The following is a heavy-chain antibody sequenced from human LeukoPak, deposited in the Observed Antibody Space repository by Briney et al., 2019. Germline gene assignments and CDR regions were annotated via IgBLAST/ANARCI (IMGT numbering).Heavy chain of an antibody. CDR1: GFTFSTYA. CDR3: ARETDCRGGGCYRGPFDI. Sequence: PGGSLRLSCAASGFTFSTYAIHWVRQAPGKGLEWVAVIWYDGSNQYYGDSVKGRFTISRDNSKNTLYLQMNSLRVEDTAVYYCARETDCRGGGCYRGPFDIWGQGTMVTISS. D-gene: IGHD2-15*01. V-gene: IGHV3-33*08. J-gene: IGHJ3*02. CDR2: IWYDGSNQ.